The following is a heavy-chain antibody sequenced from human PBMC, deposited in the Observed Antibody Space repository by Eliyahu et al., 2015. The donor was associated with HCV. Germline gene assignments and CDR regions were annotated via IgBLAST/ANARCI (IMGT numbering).Heavy chain of an antibody. D-gene: IGHD1-26*01. J-gene: IGHJ4*02. V-gene: IGHV4-30-4*01. CDR1: GGAFSGSYY. CDR2: IYYNGIT. CDR3: ARWGVAKVDHYFDS. Sequence: QVQLQESGPGLVKPSETLSLTCTVSGGAFSGSYYWNWIRQRPGEGLEWIGNIYYNGITDYNPSLKSRLTLSVDTSKKQFSLRLMSVTAADTAVYFCARWGVAKVDHYFDSWGQGTLVTVSS.